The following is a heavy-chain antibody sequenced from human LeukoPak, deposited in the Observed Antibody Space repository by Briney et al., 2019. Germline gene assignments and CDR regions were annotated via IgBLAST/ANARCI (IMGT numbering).Heavy chain of an antibody. D-gene: IGHD3-22*01. CDR2: INAGNGNT. CDR3: ARVRYYYDPLSYFDY. J-gene: IGHJ4*02. CDR1: GYTFTSYA. Sequence: RASVKVSCKASGYTFTSYAMHWVRQAPGQRLEWMGWINAGNGNTKYSQKFQGRVTITRDTSASTAYMELSSLRSEDTAVYYCARVRYYYDPLSYFDYWGQGTLVTVSS. V-gene: IGHV1-3*01.